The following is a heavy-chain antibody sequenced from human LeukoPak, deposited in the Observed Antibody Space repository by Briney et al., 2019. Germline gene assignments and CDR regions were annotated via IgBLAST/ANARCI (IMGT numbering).Heavy chain of an antibody. CDR3: ARDRWDDISSWSGSFDY. Sequence: SQSLSLTCTVSGGSISNYFWSWIRQPAGKGLEWIGRVSTNGNTNYNPSLKSRVTMSGDTSKNQFSLKVNSVTAADTAVYYCARDRWDDISSWSGSFDYWGQGTLVTVSS. V-gene: IGHV4-4*07. D-gene: IGHD6-13*01. CDR2: VSTNGNT. J-gene: IGHJ4*02. CDR1: GGSISNYF.